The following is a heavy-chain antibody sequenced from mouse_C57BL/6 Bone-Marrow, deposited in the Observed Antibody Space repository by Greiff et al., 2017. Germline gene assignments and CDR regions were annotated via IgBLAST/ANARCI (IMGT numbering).Heavy chain of an antibody. V-gene: IGHV1-42*01. Sequence: VQLKQSGPELVKPGASVKISCKASGYSFTGYYMNWVKQSPEKSLEWIGEINPSTGGTTYNQKFKAKATLTVDKSSSTAYMQLKRLTSEDSAVYYCASWGTTVGAMDYWGQGTSVTVSS. J-gene: IGHJ4*01. CDR3: ASWGTTVGAMDY. CDR2: INPSTGGT. D-gene: IGHD1-1*01. CDR1: GYSFTGYY.